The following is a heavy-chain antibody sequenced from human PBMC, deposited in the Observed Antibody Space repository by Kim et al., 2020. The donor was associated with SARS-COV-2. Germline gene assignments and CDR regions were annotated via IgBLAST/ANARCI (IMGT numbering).Heavy chain of an antibody. D-gene: IGHD3-10*01. V-gene: IGHV3-9*01. Sequence: GGSLRLSCAASGFTFDDYAMHWVRQAPGKGLEWVSGISWNSGSIGYADSVKGRFTISRDNAKNSLYLQMNSLRAEDTALYYCARSSVGSGSYYDYGMAVWGQGTTVTVSS. CDR3: ARSSVGSGSYYDYGMAV. CDR2: ISWNSGSI. J-gene: IGHJ6*02. CDR1: GFTFDDYA.